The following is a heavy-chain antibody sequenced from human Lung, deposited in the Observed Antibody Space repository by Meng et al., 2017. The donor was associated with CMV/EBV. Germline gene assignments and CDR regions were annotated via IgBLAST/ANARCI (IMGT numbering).Heavy chain of an antibody. CDR2: IYFSGNT. J-gene: IGHJ4*02. Sequence: QLQWQASGPGQVQPSETLSLTCSVSGGSISSSSYYWGWIRQSPGKGLEWIGSIYFSGNTYYNPSLKSRVTMSVGTAQNKFSLTLRSVTAADTAVYYCVTETGYNYDNWGQGALVTSPQ. CDR3: VTETGYNYDN. V-gene: IGHV4-39*07. D-gene: IGHD5-24*01. CDR1: GGSISSSSYY.